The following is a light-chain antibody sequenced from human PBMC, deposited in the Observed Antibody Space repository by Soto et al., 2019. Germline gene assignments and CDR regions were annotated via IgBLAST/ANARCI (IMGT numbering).Light chain of an antibody. V-gene: IGLV2-14*01. CDR1: SSDVGAYNY. CDR3: SSFTSSNTVV. CDR2: EVS. Sequence: QSALTQPASVSGSPGQSITISCTGTSSDVGAYNYVSWYQQHPGKAPKLMISEVSKRPSGVSNRFSGSKSGNTASLTISRLQDEDEAHYYCSSFTSSNTVVFGGGTKLTVL. J-gene: IGLJ2*01.